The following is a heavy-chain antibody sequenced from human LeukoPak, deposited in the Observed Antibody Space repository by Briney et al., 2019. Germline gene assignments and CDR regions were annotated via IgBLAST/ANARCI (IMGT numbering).Heavy chain of an antibody. CDR1: GGSISSYY. D-gene: IGHD5-18*01. V-gene: IGHV4-59*01. J-gene: IGHJ4*02. CDR2: IYYSGTT. CDR3: ARGRKYTSGYRVTELGSGYSDY. Sequence: PSETLSLTCTVSGGSISSYYWNCSRQPPGKGLERSGDIYYSGTTNYDPSLKSLVSMSVDTSKNQFSLKLSSVTAADTAVYYCARGRKYTSGYRVTELGSGYSDYWGQGTLVTVSS.